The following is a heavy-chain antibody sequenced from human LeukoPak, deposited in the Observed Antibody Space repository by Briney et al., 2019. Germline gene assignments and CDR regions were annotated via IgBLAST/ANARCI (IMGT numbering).Heavy chain of an antibody. Sequence: GGSLRLSCVVSGFTLTTYTMYWVRQAPGKGLEWVAAISHDEKDEFYADSVKGRFTISRDRSKNTLYLQINSLRSEDTAVYYCARDGGANNFPFDYWGQGTLVTVSS. J-gene: IGHJ4*02. CDR3: ARDGGANNFPFDY. CDR2: ISHDEKDE. CDR1: GFTLTTYT. V-gene: IGHV3-30*04.